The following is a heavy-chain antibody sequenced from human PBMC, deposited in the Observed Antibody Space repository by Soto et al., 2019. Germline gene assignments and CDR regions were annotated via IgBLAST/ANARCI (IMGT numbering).Heavy chain of an antibody. J-gene: IGHJ6*03. D-gene: IGHD3-9*01. V-gene: IGHV1-3*01. CDR1: GYTLTNYA. CDR2: SNPSNGNT. CDR3: ARGRRYFVWLLPTYYYYMDV. Sequence: QVQLVQAGAEVKKTGASVKVSCEASGYTLTNYAIHWVRQAPGQRLEGMGWSNPSNGNTKYSQKIQGRVTFTRDTSAGTASMELSSLTSEDTAVYYCARGRRYFVWLLPTYYYYMDVWGKGTTVTVSS.